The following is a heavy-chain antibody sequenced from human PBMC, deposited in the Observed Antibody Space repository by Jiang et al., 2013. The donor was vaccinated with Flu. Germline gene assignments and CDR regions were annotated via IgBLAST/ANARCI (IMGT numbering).Heavy chain of an antibody. J-gene: IGHJ5*02. CDR2: FDPEPRET. V-gene: IGHV1-24*01. CDR1: GYTLNGVS. Sequence: GAEVKKPGASVKVSCKVSGYTLNGVSLHWVRQAPGKGLEWMGGFDPEPRETIYAQKFQGRVTMTEDTSINTAYMELSSLRSEDTAVYYCATYGSGSYLSWFDPWGQGTLVTVS. CDR3: ATYGSGSYLSWFDP. D-gene: IGHD3-10*01.